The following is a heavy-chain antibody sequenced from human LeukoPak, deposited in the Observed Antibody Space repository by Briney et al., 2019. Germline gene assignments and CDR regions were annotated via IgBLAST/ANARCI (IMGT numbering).Heavy chain of an antibody. J-gene: IGHJ5*02. CDR3: ARGATAALTA. D-gene: IGHD6-25*01. CDR2: TYYRSKWYN. V-gene: IGHV6-1*01. Sequence: SQTLSLTCAISGDSVSSNSATWNWIRQSPSIGLEWLGRTYYRSKWYNDYAVSVKSRITIHPDTSKNQFSLQLNSVTPEDTAVYYCARGATAALTAWGQGTLVTVSS. CDR1: GDSVSSNSAT.